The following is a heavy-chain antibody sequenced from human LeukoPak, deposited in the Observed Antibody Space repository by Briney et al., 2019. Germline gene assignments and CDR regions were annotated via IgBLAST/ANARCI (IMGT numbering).Heavy chain of an antibody. CDR2: ISSRSSYI. CDR1: GFTFSSYT. V-gene: IGHV3-21*01. Sequence: GGSLRLSCAASGFTFSSYTMNWVRQAPGKGLDWVSSISSRSSYIYYADSVKGRFTISRDNAKNSLYLQMNSLRAEDTAVYYCARDFYDTSGYYYDYWGQGTLVTVSS. J-gene: IGHJ4*02. CDR3: ARDFYDTSGYYYDY. D-gene: IGHD3-22*01.